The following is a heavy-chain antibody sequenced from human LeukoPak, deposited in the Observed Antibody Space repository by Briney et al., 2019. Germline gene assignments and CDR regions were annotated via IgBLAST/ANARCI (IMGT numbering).Heavy chain of an antibody. CDR1: GFTFDDYA. J-gene: IGHJ4*02. CDR3: ARAKPKNMVRGLIMRRESRYYFDY. CDR2: ISWNSGSI. D-gene: IGHD3-10*01. V-gene: IGHV3-9*01. Sequence: PGGSLRLSCAASGFTFDDYAMHWVRQAPGKGLEWVSGISWNSGSIGYADSVKGRFTISRDNAKNSLYLQMNSLRAEDTAVYYCARAKPKNMVRGLIMRRESRYYFDYWGQGTLVTVSS.